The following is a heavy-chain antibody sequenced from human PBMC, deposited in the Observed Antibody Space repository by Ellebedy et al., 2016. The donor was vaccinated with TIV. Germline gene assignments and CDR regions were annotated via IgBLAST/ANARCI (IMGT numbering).Heavy chain of an antibody. V-gene: IGHV1-2*02. D-gene: IGHD5-24*01. Sequence: AASVKVSCKSSGDTHTGRYMHWLRQAPGQGLEWMGWIHRKNGGTKYAQKFKDRVTMTRDTSIDTDFMELTSLRSDDTAVYYCARLTIMGDAFDVWGPGTRVTVSS. CDR2: IHRKNGGT. J-gene: IGHJ3*01. CDR1: GDTHTGRY. CDR3: ARLTIMGDAFDV.